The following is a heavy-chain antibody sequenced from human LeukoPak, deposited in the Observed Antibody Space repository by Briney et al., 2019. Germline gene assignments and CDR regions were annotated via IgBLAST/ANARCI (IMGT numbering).Heavy chain of an antibody. CDR3: ARGVATNRYYFDY. CDR2: INAGNGNT. V-gene: IGHV1-3*01. Sequence: ASVKVSCKASGYTFTSYAMHWVRQAPGQRLEWMGWINAGNGNTRYSQKFQGRVTITRDTSASTAYMELSSLRSEDTAVYSCARGVATNRYYFDYWGQGTLVTVSS. CDR1: GYTFTSYA. D-gene: IGHD5-12*01. J-gene: IGHJ4*02.